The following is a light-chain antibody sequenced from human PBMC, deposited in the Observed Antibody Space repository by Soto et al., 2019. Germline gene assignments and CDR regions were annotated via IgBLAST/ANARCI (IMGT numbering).Light chain of an antibody. CDR3: QQYGSSPRT. CDR2: GAS. J-gene: IGKJ1*01. CDR1: QSVSSSY. Sequence: ENVLTLSPGTLSLSPGERATLSCRASQSVSSSYLAWYQQKPGQAPRLLIYGASSRATGIPDRFSGSGSGTDFTLTISRLEPEDFAVYYCQQYGSSPRTFGQGTKV. V-gene: IGKV3-20*01.